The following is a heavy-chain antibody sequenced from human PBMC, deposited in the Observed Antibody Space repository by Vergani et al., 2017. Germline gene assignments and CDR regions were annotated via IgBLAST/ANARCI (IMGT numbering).Heavy chain of an antibody. Sequence: EVQLVESGGGLVQPGGSLRLSCAAFGFTFSSYWMHWVRQAPGKGLVWVSRINSDGSSTSYADSVKGRFTITRDNAKNTLYLQMNSRRAEDTAVYYCARDDSVDTAMDYWGQGTLVTVSS. V-gene: IGHV3-74*01. J-gene: IGHJ4*02. CDR2: INSDGSST. D-gene: IGHD5-18*01. CDR3: ARDDSVDTAMDY. CDR1: GFTFSSYW.